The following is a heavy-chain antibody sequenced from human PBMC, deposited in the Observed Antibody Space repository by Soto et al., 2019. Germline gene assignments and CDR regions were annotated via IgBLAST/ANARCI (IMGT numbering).Heavy chain of an antibody. V-gene: IGHV4-59*13. Sequence: SETLSLTCTVSGASISGNYWSWIRQPPGKGLEWIGYIYDSGSTNYSPSLQSRVTMSVDRSKNQFSLALTSVTAADTAVYFCARYRRGTGWYYLDYWGQGILVTVPQ. CDR3: ARYRRGTGWYYLDY. CDR1: GASISGNY. J-gene: IGHJ4*02. CDR2: IYDSGST. D-gene: IGHD6-19*01.